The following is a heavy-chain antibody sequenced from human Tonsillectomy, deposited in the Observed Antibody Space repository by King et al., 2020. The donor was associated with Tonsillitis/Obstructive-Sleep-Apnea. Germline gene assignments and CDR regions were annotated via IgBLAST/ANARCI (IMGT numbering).Heavy chain of an antibody. CDR1: GYTFTGYY. J-gene: IGHJ6*03. D-gene: IGHD1-7*01. V-gene: IGHV1-2*06. CDR3: ARDPEVGTKYYMDV. CDR2: INPNSGGT. Sequence: QLVQSRAEVKKPGASMKVSCKASGYTFTGYYMHWVRQAPGQGLEWMGRINPNSGGTNYAQKFQGRVTMTRDTSISTAYMELSRLRSDDTAVYYCARDPEVGTKYYMDVWGKGTTVTVSS.